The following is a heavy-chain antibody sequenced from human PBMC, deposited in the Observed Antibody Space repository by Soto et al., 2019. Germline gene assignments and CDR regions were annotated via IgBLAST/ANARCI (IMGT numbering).Heavy chain of an antibody. V-gene: IGHV3-23*01. J-gene: IGHJ4*02. Sequence: EVQLLESGGDLVQPGGSLRLSCVASGFAFSSFDLSWVRQAPGKRLEWVSGLSSSGGTTYYADSVKGRFTVSRDNSKNTLYLQMDSLRLDDTGVYYCARVSGIILPNYWGQGTRVTVSS. D-gene: IGHD3-10*01. CDR1: GFAFSSFD. CDR2: LSSSGGTT. CDR3: ARVSGIILPNY.